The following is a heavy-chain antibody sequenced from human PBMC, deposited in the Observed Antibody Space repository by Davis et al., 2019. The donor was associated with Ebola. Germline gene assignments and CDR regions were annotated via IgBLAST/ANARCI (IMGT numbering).Heavy chain of an antibody. D-gene: IGHD2-8*01. CDR3: ARDPGGGCTNGVCYYYYYMDV. J-gene: IGHJ6*03. Sequence: GESLKISCAASGFTFSSYAMHWVRQAPGKGLEWVAVISYDGSNKYYADSVKGRFTISRDNSKNTLYLQMNSLRAEDTAVYYCARDPGGGCTNGVCYYYYYMDVWGKGTTVTVSS. CDR2: ISYDGSNK. V-gene: IGHV3-30-3*01. CDR1: GFTFSSYA.